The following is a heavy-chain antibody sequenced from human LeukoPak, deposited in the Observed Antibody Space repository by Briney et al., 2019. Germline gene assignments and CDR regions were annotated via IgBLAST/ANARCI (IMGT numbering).Heavy chain of an antibody. V-gene: IGHV3-7*03. CDR1: GFIFSSYW. Sequence: GGSLRLSCAASGFIFSSYWMSWVRQAPGKGLEWVANIKEDGSGKYYVDSVKGRFTISRDNTKNLMYLQMNSLRAEDTAVYYCTSRDYFDYWGQGTLVTVS. J-gene: IGHJ4*02. CDR2: IKEDGSGK. CDR3: TSRDYFDY.